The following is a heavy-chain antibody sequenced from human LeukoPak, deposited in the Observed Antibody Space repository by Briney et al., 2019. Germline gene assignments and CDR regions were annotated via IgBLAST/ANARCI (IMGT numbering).Heavy chain of an antibody. Sequence: ASAKVSCKASGYTFTSYAMHWVRQAPGQRLEWMGWINAGNGNTKYSQEFQGRVTITRDTSASTAYMELSSLRSEDTAVYYCAREGTHCSGGSCYSDDAFDIWGQGTMVTVSS. CDR2: INAGNGNT. D-gene: IGHD2-15*01. CDR1: GYTFTSYA. V-gene: IGHV1-3*01. CDR3: AREGTHCSGGSCYSDDAFDI. J-gene: IGHJ3*02.